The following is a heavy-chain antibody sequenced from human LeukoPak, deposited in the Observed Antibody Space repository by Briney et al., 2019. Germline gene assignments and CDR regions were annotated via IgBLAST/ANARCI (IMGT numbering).Heavy chain of an antibody. CDR3: ARRVGARRGNFDY. Sequence: KSSETLSLTCTVSGGSSSIISDYWGWIRQPPGKGLEWIGTISYSGSAYYNPSLKSRVTISVDTSKNHFSLKLSSVTAADTAVYYCARRVGARRGNFDYWGQGTLVTVSS. J-gene: IGHJ4*02. CDR2: ISYSGSA. D-gene: IGHD1-26*01. V-gene: IGHV4-39*02. CDR1: GGSSSIISDY.